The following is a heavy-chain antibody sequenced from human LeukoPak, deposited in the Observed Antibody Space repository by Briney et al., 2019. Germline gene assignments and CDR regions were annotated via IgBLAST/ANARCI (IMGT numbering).Heavy chain of an antibody. J-gene: IGHJ4*02. V-gene: IGHV3-7*01. CDR1: GFTFSSYW. CDR2: IKRDGSEK. Sequence: PGGSLRLSCAASGFTFSSYWMSWVRQAPGKGLEWVANIKRDGSEKYYVDSVKGRFTISRDNAKNSLYLQMNSLRAEDTAVYYCARGSLLVYDFWSGYGGTFDYWGQGTLVTVSS. CDR3: ARGSLLVYDFWSGYGGTFDY. D-gene: IGHD3-3*01.